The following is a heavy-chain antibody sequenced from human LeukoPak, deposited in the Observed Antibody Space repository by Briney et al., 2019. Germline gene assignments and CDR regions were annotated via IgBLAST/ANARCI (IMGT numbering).Heavy chain of an antibody. CDR1: GGSFSGYY. D-gene: IGHD3-22*01. J-gene: IGHJ6*02. CDR3: AGGGPDSSGYYYYYYYYGMDV. CDR2: INHSGST. Sequence: SETLSLTCAVYGGSFSGYYWSWIRQPPGKGLEWIGEINHSGSTNYNPSLKSRVTISVDTSKNQFSLKLSSVTAADTAVYYCAGGGPDSSGYYYYYYYYGMDVWGQGTTVTVSS. V-gene: IGHV4-34*01.